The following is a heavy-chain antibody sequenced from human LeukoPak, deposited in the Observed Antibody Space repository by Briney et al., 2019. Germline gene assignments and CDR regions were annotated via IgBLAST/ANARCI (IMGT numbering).Heavy chain of an antibody. CDR3: ARQGWFGELSPNWFDP. D-gene: IGHD3-10*01. Sequence: GESLKTSCKGSGYSFTSYWIGWVRQMPGKGLEWMGIIYPGDSDTRYSPSFQGQVTISADKSISTAYLQWSSPKASDTAMYYCARQGWFGELSPNWFDPWGQGTLVTVSS. CDR1: GYSFTSYW. V-gene: IGHV5-51*01. J-gene: IGHJ5*02. CDR2: IYPGDSDT.